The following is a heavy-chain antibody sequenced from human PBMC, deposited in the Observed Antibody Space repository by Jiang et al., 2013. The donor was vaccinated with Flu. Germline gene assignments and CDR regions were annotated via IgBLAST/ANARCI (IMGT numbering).Heavy chain of an antibody. Sequence: YGAEVKKPGSSVKVSCKASGGTLSSYAFSWVRQAPGQGLEWMGGIVPSFGSTKYAQKFQDRVTITADESTQTAYMELRSLRSGDTAVYYCAKEEVGMPTAEPYFTHKHMEVWGQGTTVSVSS. CDR3: AKEEVGMPTAEPYFTHKHMEV. CDR1: GGTLSSYA. J-gene: IGHJ6*02. V-gene: IGHV1-69*01. D-gene: IGHD5-24*01. CDR2: IVPSFGST.